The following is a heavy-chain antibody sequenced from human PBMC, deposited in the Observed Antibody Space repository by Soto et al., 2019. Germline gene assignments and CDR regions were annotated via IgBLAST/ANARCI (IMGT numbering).Heavy chain of an antibody. CDR2: IYSSGST. CDR3: TRGTLH. V-gene: IGHV4-31*03. J-gene: IGHJ4*02. CDR1: GTSITSGGYY. Sequence: SETLSLTCTVSGTSITSGGYYWSWIRQHPGKGLEWIGCIYSSGSTSYNPSLKSRLAMSVDTSKNQFSLSLSSVTAADTAVYYCTRGTLHWGQGTLVTVSS.